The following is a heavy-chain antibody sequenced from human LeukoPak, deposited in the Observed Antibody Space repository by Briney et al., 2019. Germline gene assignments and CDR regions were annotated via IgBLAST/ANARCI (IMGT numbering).Heavy chain of an antibody. D-gene: IGHD2-15*01. V-gene: IGHV3-53*01. CDR3: ARDRRYCSGSTCYSGIDF. CDR2: IYSGGST. J-gene: IGHJ4*02. Sequence: TGGSLRLSCAVSGFTVTSNYMTWVRQAPGKGLEWVSVIYSGGSTYYADPVKGRFTISRDNSKNTVYLQMKTLRAEDTAVYYCARDRRYCSGSTCYSGIDFWGQGTLVSVSS. CDR1: GFTVTSNY.